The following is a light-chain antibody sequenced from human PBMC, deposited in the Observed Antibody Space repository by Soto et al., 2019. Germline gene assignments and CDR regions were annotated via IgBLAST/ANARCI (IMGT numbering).Light chain of an antibody. Sequence: EIGVTQSPFTVSVYPLGRATLSCRVSQSVSSNLAWYQQRPGQTPRLLIHGTSTRATGVPARFSGSGSGTEFTLTISSLQSEDFAVYYCQQYNNWLSITFGQGTRLEIK. CDR1: QSVSSN. V-gene: IGKV3D-15*01. CDR3: QQYNNWLSIT. CDR2: GTS. J-gene: IGKJ5*01.